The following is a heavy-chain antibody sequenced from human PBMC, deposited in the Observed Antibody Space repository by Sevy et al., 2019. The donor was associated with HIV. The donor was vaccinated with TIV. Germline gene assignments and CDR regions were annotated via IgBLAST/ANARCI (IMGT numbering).Heavy chain of an antibody. CDR2: IKSETDGGTT. D-gene: IGHD5-12*01. J-gene: IGHJ4*02. CDR1: GFTLNKAW. Sequence: GGSLRLSCAASGFTLNKAWMNWVRQAPGKGLEWVGRIKSETDGGTTDYAEPVKGRFSISRDDSKNTLYLQMNSLKIEDTDVYYCSMEDGYNSFEYWGQGALVTVSS. V-gene: IGHV3-15*07. CDR3: SMEDGYNSFEY.